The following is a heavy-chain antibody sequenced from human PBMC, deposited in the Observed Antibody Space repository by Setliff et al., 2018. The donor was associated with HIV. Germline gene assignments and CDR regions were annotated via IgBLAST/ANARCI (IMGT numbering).Heavy chain of an antibody. CDR3: AKELAASRLGYFDS. CDR2: ILSTGERT. CDR1: GFIFSAYT. D-gene: IGHD3-22*01. V-gene: IGHV3-23*01. J-gene: IGHJ4*02. Sequence: PGGSLRLSCGASGFIFSAYTMVWVRQAPGEGLEWVSAILSTGERTFYADSVKGRFTISRDNSKNTVYLQMNSLRAEDTAEYYCAKELAASRLGYFDSWGRGILVTVSS.